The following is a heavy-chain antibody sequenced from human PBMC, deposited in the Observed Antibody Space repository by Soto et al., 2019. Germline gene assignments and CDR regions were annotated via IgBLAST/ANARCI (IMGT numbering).Heavy chain of an antibody. Sequence: ASVKVSCKASGYTFTGYYMHWVRQAPGQGLEWMGWINPNSGGTNYAQKFQGRVTMTRDTSISTAYMELSRLRSDDTAVYYCARDNRITIFGVVTAHDYWGQGXLVTVYS. D-gene: IGHD3-3*01. CDR3: ARDNRITIFGVVTAHDY. V-gene: IGHV1-2*02. J-gene: IGHJ4*02. CDR1: GYTFTGYY. CDR2: INPNSGGT.